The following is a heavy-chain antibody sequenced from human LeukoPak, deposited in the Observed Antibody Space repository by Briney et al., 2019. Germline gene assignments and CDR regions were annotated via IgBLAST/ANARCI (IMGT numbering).Heavy chain of an antibody. D-gene: IGHD3-10*01. V-gene: IGHV7-4-1*02. Sequence: GASVKVSCKASGYTFSSYAINWVRQAPGQGLEWMGWINSNTGNPTCAQGFTGRFVFSLDTSVSTAYLQISSLKAEDTAVYYCARYNSYGSGSYFNWFDPWGQGTLVTVSS. CDR3: ARYNSYGSGSYFNWFDP. J-gene: IGHJ5*02. CDR1: GYTFSSYA. CDR2: INSNTGNP.